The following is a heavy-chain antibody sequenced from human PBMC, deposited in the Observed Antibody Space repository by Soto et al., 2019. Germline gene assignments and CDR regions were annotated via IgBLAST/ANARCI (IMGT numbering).Heavy chain of an antibody. D-gene: IGHD1-7*01. CDR2: IRSKAYGGTT. J-gene: IGHJ5*02. V-gene: IGHV3-49*03. Sequence: PGGSLRLSCTASGFTFGDYAMSWFRQAPGKGLEWVGFIRSKAYGGTTEYAASVKGRFTISRDDSKSIAYLQMNSLKTEDTAVYYCTRAKTRYNWNYLSWGQETLVTVSS. CDR3: TRAKTRYNWNYLS. CDR1: GFTFGDYA.